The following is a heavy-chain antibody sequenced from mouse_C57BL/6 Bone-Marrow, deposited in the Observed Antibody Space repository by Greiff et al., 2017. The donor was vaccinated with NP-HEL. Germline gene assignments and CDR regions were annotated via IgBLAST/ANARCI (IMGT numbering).Heavy chain of an antibody. Sequence: VQLQQSGAELVKPGASVKISCKASGYAFSSYWMNWVKQRPGKGLEWIGQIYPGDGDTNYNGKFKGKATLTADKSSSTAYRQLSSLTSEDSAVYFCARWSTTVVDAMDYWGQGTSVTVSS. D-gene: IGHD1-1*01. J-gene: IGHJ4*01. CDR1: GYAFSSYW. V-gene: IGHV1-80*01. CDR3: ARWSTTVVDAMDY. CDR2: IYPGDGDT.